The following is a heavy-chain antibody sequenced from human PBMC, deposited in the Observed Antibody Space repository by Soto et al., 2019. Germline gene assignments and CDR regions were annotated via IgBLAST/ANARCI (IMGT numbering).Heavy chain of an antibody. CDR1: GFTFSSYA. CDR3: AKDPRRHYDSSGYFGY. D-gene: IGHD3-22*01. J-gene: IGHJ4*01. V-gene: IGHV3-23*01. Sequence: GGSLRVSCAASGFTFSSYAMSWVRQAPGKGLEWVSAISGSGGSTYYADSVKGRFTISRDNSKNTLYLQMNSLRAEDTAVYYCAKDPRRHYDSSGYFGYWGHGTLVTVSS. CDR2: ISGSGGST.